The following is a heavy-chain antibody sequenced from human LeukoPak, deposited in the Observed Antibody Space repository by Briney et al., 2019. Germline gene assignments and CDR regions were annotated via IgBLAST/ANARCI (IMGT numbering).Heavy chain of an antibody. J-gene: IGHJ4*02. CDR1: GYTFTSYY. D-gene: IGHD2-2*01. CDR3: ASDQGPRNCSSTSCYWDY. Sequence: ASVKVSCKASGYTFTSYYMHWVRQAPGQGLEWMGIINPSGGSTSYAQKFQGRVTMTRDTSTSTVYMELSSLRSEDTAVYYCASDQGPRNCSSTSCYWDYWGQGTLVTVSS. CDR2: INPSGGST. V-gene: IGHV1-46*01.